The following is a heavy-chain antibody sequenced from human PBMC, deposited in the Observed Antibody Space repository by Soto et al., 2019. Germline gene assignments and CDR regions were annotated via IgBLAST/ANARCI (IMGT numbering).Heavy chain of an antibody. CDR3: APGATKTRAPSDGPI. Sequence: GGSLRLSCAASGFTFSSYNMNWVRQAPGKGLEWVSYISSSSSTIYYADSVKGRFTISRDNAKNSLYLQMNSLRDEDTAVYYCAPGATKTRAPSDGPIWGQGTMVTVSS. V-gene: IGHV3-48*02. D-gene: IGHD2-8*01. CDR1: GFTFSSYN. CDR2: ISSSSSTI. J-gene: IGHJ3*02.